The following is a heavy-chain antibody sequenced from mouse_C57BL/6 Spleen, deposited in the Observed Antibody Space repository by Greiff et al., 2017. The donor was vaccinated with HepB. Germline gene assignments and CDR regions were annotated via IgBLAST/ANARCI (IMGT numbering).Heavy chain of an antibody. V-gene: IGHV2-5*01. CDR3: AKNVLYDYDWFAY. J-gene: IGHJ3*01. CDR2: IWRGGST. D-gene: IGHD2-4*01. CDR1: GFSLTSYG. Sequence: QVQLQQSGPGLVQPSQSLSITCTVSGFSLTSYGVHWVRQSPGKGLEWLGVIWRGGSTDYNAAFMSRLSITKDNSKSQVFFKMNSLQADDTAIYYCAKNVLYDYDWFAYWGQGTLVTVSA.